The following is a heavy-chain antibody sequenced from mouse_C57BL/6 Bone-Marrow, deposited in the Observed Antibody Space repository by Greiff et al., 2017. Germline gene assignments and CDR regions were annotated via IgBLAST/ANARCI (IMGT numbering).Heavy chain of an antibody. V-gene: IGHV2-2*01. J-gene: IGHJ3*01. Sequence: VKLQQSGPGLVQPSQSLSITCTVSGFSLPSYGVHWVRPSPGKGLEWLGVIWSGGSTDYNAAFISRLSISKDNSKSQVFFKMHSLQADDTAIYYCARNFGPLRHYYGNWFAYWGQGTLVTVSA. CDR1: GFSLPSYG. CDR2: IWSGGST. CDR3: ARNFGPLRHYYGNWFAY. D-gene: IGHD1-1*01.